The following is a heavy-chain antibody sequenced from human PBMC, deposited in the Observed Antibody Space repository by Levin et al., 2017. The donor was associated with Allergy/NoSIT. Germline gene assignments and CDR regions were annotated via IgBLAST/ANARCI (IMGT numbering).Heavy chain of an antibody. Sequence: GGSLRLSCTASGFTFRSNDMSWFRQAPGKGLEWVSFITGSSSIILYADSVKGRFTISRDNAKSSLYLQMNSLRDEDTAVYYCARDKEEGSCSGGDCYPDYWGQGTLVTVSS. D-gene: IGHD2-15*01. CDR3: ARDKEEGSCSGGDCYPDY. CDR2: ITGSSSII. V-gene: IGHV3-48*02. CDR1: GFTFRSND. J-gene: IGHJ4*02.